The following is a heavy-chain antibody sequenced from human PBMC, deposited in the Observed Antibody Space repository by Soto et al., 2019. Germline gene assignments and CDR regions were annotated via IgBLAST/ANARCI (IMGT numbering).Heavy chain of an antibody. CDR1: GFSLSTSGVG. Sequence: SGPTLVKPTQTLTLTCTFSGFSLSTSGVGVGWIRQPPGKALEWLALIYWNDDKRYSPSLRGMLTITKDTSKNQVVLTTTNTDAVDAATYYCAHILWFGELSGWFDPWGQSLLVTLST. CDR2: IYWNDDK. D-gene: IGHD3-10*01. CDR3: AHILWFGELSGWFDP. J-gene: IGHJ5*02. V-gene: IGHV2-5*01.